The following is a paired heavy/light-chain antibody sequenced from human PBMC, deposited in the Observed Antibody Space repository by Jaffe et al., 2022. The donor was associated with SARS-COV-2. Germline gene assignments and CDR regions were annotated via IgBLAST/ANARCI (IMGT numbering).Light chain of an antibody. CDR3: QQTYSTLL. J-gene: IGKJ4*01. CDR1: QSISTY. CDR2: AAS. V-gene: IGKV1-39*01. Sequence: DIQMTQSPSSLSASVGDRVTITCRASQSISTYLNWYQQKPGKAPKLLIYAASSLQSGVPSRFSGSGSGTDFTLTISSLQPEDFATYYCQQTYSTLLFGGGTKVEIK.
Heavy chain of an antibody. Sequence: EVQLVESGGGIVKPGGSLRLSCAASGFTFSRHSMNWVRQAPGKGLEWVSYISSRSSTIYYADSVKGRFTISRDNAKNSLYLEMNSLRDEDTAMYYCARDASPGIVGGTLSYYGMDVWGQGTTVTVSS. CDR1: GFTFSRHS. D-gene: IGHD1-26*01. CDR3: ARDASPGIVGGTLSYYGMDV. V-gene: IGHV3-48*02. J-gene: IGHJ6*02. CDR2: ISSRSSTI.